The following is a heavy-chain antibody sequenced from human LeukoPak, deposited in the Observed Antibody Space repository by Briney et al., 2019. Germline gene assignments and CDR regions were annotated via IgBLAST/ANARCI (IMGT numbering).Heavy chain of an antibody. CDR3: ARGRDWNYAFDY. V-gene: IGHV1-18*01. CDR2: ISTYNGNT. D-gene: IGHD1-7*01. J-gene: IGHJ4*02. Sequence: ASVKVSCKASGDTFTSYGITWVRQAHGQGLEWMGWISTYNGNTNYAQKLQGRVTMTTDTSTSTAYMELRSLKSDDTAVYYCARGRDWNYAFDYWGQGTLVTVSS. CDR1: GDTFTSYG.